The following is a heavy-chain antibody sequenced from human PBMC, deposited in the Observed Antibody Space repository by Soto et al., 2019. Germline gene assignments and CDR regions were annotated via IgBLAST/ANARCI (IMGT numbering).Heavy chain of an antibody. V-gene: IGHV4-31*03. J-gene: IGHJ5*02. CDR1: GDSINRVGYY. CDR3: ARDGAGAYGLGWFDP. CDR2: IYHSGST. D-gene: IGHD2-21*01. Sequence: VQLQESGPGLVKPSQTLSLTCTVSGDSINRVGYYWNWIRQHPRKGLEWIGYIYHSGSTNYNPSLKSRVTISVDTSKNQLSLELSNVTAADTAVYYCARDGAGAYGLGWFDPWGQGILVNVSS.